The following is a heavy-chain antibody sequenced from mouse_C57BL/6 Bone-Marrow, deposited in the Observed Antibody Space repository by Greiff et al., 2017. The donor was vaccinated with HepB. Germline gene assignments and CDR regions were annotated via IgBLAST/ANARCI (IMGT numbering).Heavy chain of an antibody. J-gene: IGHJ3*01. CDR3: ARGHYYGSLWFAY. CDR2: IDPANGNT. D-gene: IGHD1-1*01. CDR1: GFNIKNTY. Sequence: VQLKESVAELVRPGASVKLSCTASGFNIKNTYMHWVKQRPEQGLEWIGRIDPANGNTKYAPKFQGKATITADTSSNTAYLQLSSLTSEDTAIYYCARGHYYGSLWFAYWGQGTLVTVSA. V-gene: IGHV14-3*01.